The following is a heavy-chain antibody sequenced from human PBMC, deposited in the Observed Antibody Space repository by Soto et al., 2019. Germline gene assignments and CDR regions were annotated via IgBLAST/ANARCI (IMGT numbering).Heavy chain of an antibody. J-gene: IGHJ4*02. CDR3: ARRGSGSYYDY. CDR2: ISGSGGST. Sequence: EVQLLESGGGLVQPGGSLRLSCAASGFTFSSYAMRWVRQAPVKGLEWVPAISGSGGSTYYADSVKGRFTTSRDNSKNKLYLQMNRLRAEDTAVYYCARRGSGSYYDYWGQGTLVTVSS. D-gene: IGHD1-26*01. V-gene: IGHV3-23*01. CDR1: GFTFSSYA.